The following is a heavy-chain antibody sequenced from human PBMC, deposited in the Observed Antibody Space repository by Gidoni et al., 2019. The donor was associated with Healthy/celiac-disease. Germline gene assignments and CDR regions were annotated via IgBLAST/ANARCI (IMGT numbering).Heavy chain of an antibody. J-gene: IGHJ6*02. CDR3: ARGRGPLDGMDV. V-gene: IGHV3-33*01. CDR1: GFTFSSYG. Sequence: QVQLVESGGGVVQPGRSLRLSCAASGFTFSSYGMHWVRQAPGKGLEWVAVIWYDGSNKDYADSVKGRFTISRDNSKNTLYLQMNSLRAEDTAVYYCARGRGPLDGMDVWGQGTTVTVSS. CDR2: IWYDGSNK. D-gene: IGHD3-16*01.